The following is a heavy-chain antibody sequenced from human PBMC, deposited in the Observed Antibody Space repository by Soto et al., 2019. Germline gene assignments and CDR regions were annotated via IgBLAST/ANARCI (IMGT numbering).Heavy chain of an antibody. CDR3: CRENYFSYHGMDV. J-gene: IGHJ6*02. CDR2: IRSKANSYAT. V-gene: IGHV3-73*02. Sequence: QLVESGGGLVQPGGSPTLSCAGSGFAFSGSTIHWVRQASGKGLEWVGRIRSKANSYATAYAAAVKGRFIISRDDSETTAYLQMNSLKIEDTAVYYCCRENYFSYHGMDVWGQGTTVTVSS. CDR1: GFAFSGST.